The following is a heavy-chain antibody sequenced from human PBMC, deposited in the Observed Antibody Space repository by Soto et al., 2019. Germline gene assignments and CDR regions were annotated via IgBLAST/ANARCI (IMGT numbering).Heavy chain of an antibody. V-gene: IGHV3-7*01. CDR3: SRSLNS. CDR1: GFTFSSFW. J-gene: IGHJ4*02. CDR2: INPDGSEK. Sequence: GGSLRLSCAASGFTFSSFWMDWVRRAPGKGLEWVANINPDGSEKHYVDSVKGRFTISRDNVRNSLYLQMSSLTAEDSALYYCSRSLNSWGQGTRVTVSS.